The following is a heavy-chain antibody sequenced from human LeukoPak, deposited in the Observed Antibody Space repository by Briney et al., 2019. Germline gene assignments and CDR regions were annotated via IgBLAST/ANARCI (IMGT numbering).Heavy chain of an antibody. J-gene: IGHJ6*03. Sequence: SETLSLTCAVYGGSFSGYYWSWIRQPPGKGLEWIGEINHSGSTNYNPSLKSRVTISVDTSKNQFSLKLSSVTAADTAVYYCAGTPPVVPAAEYYYMDVWGKGTRSPSP. D-gene: IGHD2-2*01. CDR1: GGSFSGYY. CDR3: AGTPPVVPAAEYYYMDV. CDR2: INHSGST. V-gene: IGHV4-34*01.